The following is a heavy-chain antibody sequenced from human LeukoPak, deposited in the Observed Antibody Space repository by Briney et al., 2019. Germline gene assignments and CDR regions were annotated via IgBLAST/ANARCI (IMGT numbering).Heavy chain of an antibody. CDR3: AKGTLRYYDSSGYDFDY. V-gene: IGHV3-23*01. J-gene: IGHJ4*02. Sequence: GGSLRLSCAASGFTFSSYAMSWVRQAPGKGLDWVSAISGSGGSTYYADSVKGRFTISRDNSKNTLYLQMNSLRAEDTAVYYCAKGTLRYYDSSGYDFDYWGQGTLVTVSS. CDR1: GFTFSSYA. D-gene: IGHD3-22*01. CDR2: ISGSGGST.